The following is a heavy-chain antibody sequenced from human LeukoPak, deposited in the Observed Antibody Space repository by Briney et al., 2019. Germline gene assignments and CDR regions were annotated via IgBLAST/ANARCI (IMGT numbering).Heavy chain of an antibody. V-gene: IGHV3-48*03. CDR2: ISSSGSTI. J-gene: IGHJ3*02. CDR3: ARDNYDSSGYYRRDAFDI. Sequence: GGSLRLSCAASGFTFSSYEMNWVREAPGQGVEWVSYISSSGSTIYYADSVKGRFTISRDNAKNSLYLQMNSLRAEDTAVYYCARDNYDSSGYYRRDAFDIWGQGTMVTVSS. CDR1: GFTFSSYE. D-gene: IGHD3-22*01.